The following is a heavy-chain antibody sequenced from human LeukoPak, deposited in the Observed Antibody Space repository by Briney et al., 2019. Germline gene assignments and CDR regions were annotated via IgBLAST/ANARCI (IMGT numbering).Heavy chain of an antibody. CDR1: GFTFSSYG. CDR3: AKPRYCSSPSCYSVYLDW. Sequence: PGGSLRLSCAASGFTFSSYGMHWVRQAPGKGLEWVAFIRYDGSNKYYADSVKGRFTISRDNSKNTLYLQMNSLRADDTAVYYCAKPRYCSSPSCYSVYLDWRGGGTLVTVST. CDR2: IRYDGSNK. V-gene: IGHV3-30*02. D-gene: IGHD2-2*01. J-gene: IGHJ4*02.